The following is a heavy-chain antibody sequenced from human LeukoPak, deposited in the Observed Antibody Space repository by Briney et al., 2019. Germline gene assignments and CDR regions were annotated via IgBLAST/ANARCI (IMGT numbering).Heavy chain of an antibody. CDR2: IYYSGST. CDR3: ARNALRGYSTLDY. J-gene: IGHJ4*02. Sequence: SETLSLTCTVSGGSVSSGSYYWSWIRQPPGKGLGWIGYIYYSGSTNYNPSLKSRVTISVDTSKNQFSLKVSSVTAADTAVYYCARNALRGYSTLDYWGQGTLVTVSS. CDR1: GGSVSSGSYY. D-gene: IGHD5-18*01. V-gene: IGHV4-61*01.